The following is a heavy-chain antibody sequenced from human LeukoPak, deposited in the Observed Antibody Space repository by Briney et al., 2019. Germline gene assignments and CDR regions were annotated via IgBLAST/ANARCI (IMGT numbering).Heavy chain of an antibody. CDR3: ARRRYCSGTNCYGDWFDP. Sequence: GGSLRLSCAASGFTFSNHWMHWVRQAPGKGLVWVSRINSDGNSTSYADSVKGRFTISRDNAKNTLYLQMNSLRAEDTAVYYCARRRYCSGTNCYGDWFDPWGQGTLVTVSS. CDR2: INSDGNST. V-gene: IGHV3-74*01. CDR1: GFTFSNHW. J-gene: IGHJ5*02. D-gene: IGHD2-2*01.